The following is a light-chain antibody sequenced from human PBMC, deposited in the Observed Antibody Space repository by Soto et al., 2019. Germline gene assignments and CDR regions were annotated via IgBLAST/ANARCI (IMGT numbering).Light chain of an antibody. Sequence: DIQMTQSPSSLSASVGDRVTITCRASQSINSYLNWYQQKPGKAPQVLIYEASNLETGVPLRFTGSGPGTDFTLTISSLQPEDFATYYCQQRNSSPFTFGQGTKLELK. CDR2: EAS. CDR3: QQRNSSPFT. CDR1: QSINSY. V-gene: IGKV1-39*01. J-gene: IGKJ2*01.